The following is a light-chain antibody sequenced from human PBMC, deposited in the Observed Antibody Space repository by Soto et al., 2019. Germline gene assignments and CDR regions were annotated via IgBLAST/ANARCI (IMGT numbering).Light chain of an antibody. CDR1: QSVSSN. V-gene: IGKV3D-15*01. J-gene: IGKJ1*01. CDR2: AAS. CDR3: QQYNGYRWT. Sequence: EIVMTQSPVTLSVSPGGRNTLSCRASQSVSSNLAWYQQRPGQAPRLLIFAASGRATGIPDRFSGSGSGTDFTLTISSLQPEDFATYYCQQYNGYRWTFGQGTTVDIK.